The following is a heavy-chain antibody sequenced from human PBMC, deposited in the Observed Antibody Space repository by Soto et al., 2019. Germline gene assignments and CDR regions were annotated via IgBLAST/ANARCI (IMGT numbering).Heavy chain of an antibody. CDR1: GFTFSSYA. CDR3: ARGTGYYFDY. CDR2: ISSNGGST. Sequence: EVQLVESGGGLVQPGGSLRLSCAASGFTFSSYAMHWVRQAPGKGLEYVSAISSNGGSTYYANSVKGRFTISRDNSKNTLYLQMGSLRADDMAVYYWARGTGYYFDYWGQGTLVTVSS. J-gene: IGHJ4*02. V-gene: IGHV3-64*01.